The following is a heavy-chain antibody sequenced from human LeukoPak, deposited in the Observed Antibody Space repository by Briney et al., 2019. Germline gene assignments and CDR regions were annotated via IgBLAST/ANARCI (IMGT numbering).Heavy chain of an antibody. CDR2: ISAYNGNT. Sequence: ASVKVSCKASGYIFTSYGISWVRQAPGQGLKWMGWISAYNGNTNYAQKLQGRVTMTKDTSTSTAYMELRSLRSDDTAVYYCARELYDFWSGYYTGMAGYWGQGTLVTVSS. J-gene: IGHJ4*02. V-gene: IGHV1-18*01. D-gene: IGHD3-3*01. CDR3: ARELYDFWSGYYTGMAGY. CDR1: GYIFTSYG.